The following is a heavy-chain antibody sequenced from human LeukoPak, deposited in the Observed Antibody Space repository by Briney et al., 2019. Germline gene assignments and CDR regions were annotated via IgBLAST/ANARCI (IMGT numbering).Heavy chain of an antibody. CDR2: INWNGDNT. CDR1: GFTFDDYA. V-gene: IGHV3-20*04. J-gene: IGHJ4*02. Sequence: GGSLRLSCAASGFTFDDYAMSWVRQAPGKGLEWVSGINWNGDNTGSADSVKGRFTISRDNAKNSLYLQMNSLTTEDSAIYYCVKEKNCGRECYFFDSWGQGALVTVSS. CDR3: VKEKNCGRECYFFDS. D-gene: IGHD2-21*01.